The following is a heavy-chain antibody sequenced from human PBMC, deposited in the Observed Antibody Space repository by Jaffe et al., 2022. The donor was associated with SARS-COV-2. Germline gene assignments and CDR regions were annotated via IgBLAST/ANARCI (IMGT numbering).Heavy chain of an antibody. CDR3: ARRQQLSLSYYYGMDV. CDR1: GFTLSSYW. J-gene: IGHJ6*02. Sequence: EVQLVESGGGLVQPGGSLRLSCATSGFTLSSYWMSWVRQAPGKGLEWVANIRQDGSEKYYVDSVKGRFTISRDNGKNSLYLQMNSLRAEDTAVYYCARRQQLSLSYYYGMDVWGQGTTVTVSS. V-gene: IGHV3-7*03. D-gene: IGHD6-13*01. CDR2: IRQDGSEK.